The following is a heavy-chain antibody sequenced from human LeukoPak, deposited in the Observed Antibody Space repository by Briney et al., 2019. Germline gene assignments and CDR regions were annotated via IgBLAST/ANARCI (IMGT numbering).Heavy chain of an antibody. Sequence: GGSLRLSCAASGFTFSGSAMHWVRQASGKGLEWVGRVRSKAKRYAKAYPASVTDRFTISRDDSKNTAYLQMNSLETEDTAVYYCASPYCSDGVCYPGYWGQGALVTVSS. CDR3: ASPYCSDGVCYPGY. V-gene: IGHV3-73*01. CDR2: VRSKAKRYAK. CDR1: GFTFSGSA. J-gene: IGHJ4*02. D-gene: IGHD2-8*01.